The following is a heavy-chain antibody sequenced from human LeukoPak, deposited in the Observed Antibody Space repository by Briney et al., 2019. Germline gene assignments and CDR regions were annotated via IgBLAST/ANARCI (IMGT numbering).Heavy chain of an antibody. Sequence: PGGSLRLSCAASGFTFNTYALAWVRQAPGKGLEWVSSISASGIGTYYADSVKGRFTISRDNSKNMFYFQMNNLRAEDTAVYYCAKYQGTSYFDYWGQGTLVTVSS. CDR3: AKYQGTSYFDY. V-gene: IGHV3-23*01. J-gene: IGHJ4*02. D-gene: IGHD2-2*01. CDR2: ISASGIGT. CDR1: GFTFNTYA.